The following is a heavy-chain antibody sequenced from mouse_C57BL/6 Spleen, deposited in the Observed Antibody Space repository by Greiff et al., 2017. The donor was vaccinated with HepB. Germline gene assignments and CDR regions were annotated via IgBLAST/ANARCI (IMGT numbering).Heavy chain of an antibody. Sequence: EVQRVESGGGLVKPGGSLKLSCAASGFTFSDYGMHWVRQAPEKGLEWVAYISSGSSTIYYADTVKGRFTISRDNAKNTLFLQMTSLRSEDTAMYYCARSEASDYAMDYWGQGTSVTVSS. J-gene: IGHJ4*01. V-gene: IGHV5-17*01. CDR3: ARSEASDYAMDY. CDR2: ISSGSSTI. CDR1: GFTFSDYG.